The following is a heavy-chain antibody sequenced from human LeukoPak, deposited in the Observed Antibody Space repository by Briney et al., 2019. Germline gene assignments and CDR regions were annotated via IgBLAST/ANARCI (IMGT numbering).Heavy chain of an antibody. D-gene: IGHD6-19*01. V-gene: IGHV3-23*01. CDR2: ISGSGGST. Sequence: GGSLRLSCAASGFTFSSYAMSWVRQAPGKGLEWVSAISGSGGSTYYADSVKGRFTISSDNSKNTLYLQMNSLRAEDTAVYYCARSTNFYSSGWYEDYWGQGTLVTVSS. J-gene: IGHJ4*02. CDR3: ARSTNFYSSGWYEDY. CDR1: GFTFSSYA.